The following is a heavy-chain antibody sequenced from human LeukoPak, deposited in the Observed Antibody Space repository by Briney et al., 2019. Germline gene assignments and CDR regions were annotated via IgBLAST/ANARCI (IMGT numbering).Heavy chain of an antibody. J-gene: IGHJ4*02. Sequence: SGGSLRLSCVVSGFTFSSYHMNWVRQAPGKGLEWVSSISTSSSSSSYIYYADSVTGRFTISRDNAKNSLYLQMNSLRAEDTAVYYCARRATTERGHSHGLDYWGQGTLVTVSS. CDR3: ARRATTERGHSHGLDY. V-gene: IGHV3-21*01. CDR2: ISTSSSSSSYI. CDR1: GFTFSSYH. D-gene: IGHD5-18*01.